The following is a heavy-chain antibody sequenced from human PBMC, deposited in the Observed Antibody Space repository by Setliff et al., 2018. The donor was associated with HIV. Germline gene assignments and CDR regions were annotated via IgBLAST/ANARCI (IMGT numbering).Heavy chain of an antibody. J-gene: IGHJ4*02. CDR2: INAGNGNT. CDR1: GYTFTSYA. V-gene: IGHV1-3*01. D-gene: IGHD3-22*01. Sequence: GASVKVSCKASGYTFTSYAMHWVRQAPGQRLEWMGWINAGNGNTKYSQKFQGRVTITRDTSASTAYMELSSLRSEDTAVYYCARDQYYYDSSGYYFDYWGQGTLVTVSS. CDR3: ARDQYYYDSSGYYFDY.